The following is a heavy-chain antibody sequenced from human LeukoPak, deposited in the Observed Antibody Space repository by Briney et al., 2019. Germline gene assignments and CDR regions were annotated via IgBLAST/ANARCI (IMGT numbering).Heavy chain of an antibody. J-gene: IGHJ4*02. D-gene: IGHD1-26*01. CDR2: IIPTFGTA. CDR1: GGTFSSYA. Sequence: SVKVSCKASGGTFSSYAISWVRQAPGQGLGWMGGIIPTFGTANYAQQFQGRATITTDESTSTAYMELSSLRSEDTAVYYCASNTKVGATGGAWAYWGQGTLVTASS. V-gene: IGHV1-69*05. CDR3: ASNTKVGATGGAWAY.